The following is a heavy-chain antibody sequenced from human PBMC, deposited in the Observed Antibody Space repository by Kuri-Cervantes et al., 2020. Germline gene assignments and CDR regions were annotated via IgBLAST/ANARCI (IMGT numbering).Heavy chain of an antibody. Sequence: GSLRLSCAVSGGSISSSNWWSWVRQPPGKGLEWIGEIYHSGSTNYNPSLKSRVTISVDTSKNQFSLKLSSVTAADTAVYYCARGEVGATEWFDPWGQGTLVTVSS. J-gene: IGHJ5*02. V-gene: IGHV4-4*02. CDR1: GGSISSSNW. D-gene: IGHD1-26*01. CDR2: IYHSGST. CDR3: ARGEVGATEWFDP.